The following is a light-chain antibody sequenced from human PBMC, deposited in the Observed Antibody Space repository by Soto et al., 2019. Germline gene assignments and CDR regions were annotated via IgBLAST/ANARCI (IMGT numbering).Light chain of an antibody. CDR3: NSYSTSSTPYV. Sequence: QSVLTQPASVSGSPGQSITISCTGTSSDVVDYSYVSWYQLHPGKAPKLLIYDVTILPSGVSVRFSGSKSGNTASLTISGLQAEDEADYYCNSYSTSSTPYVFGTGTKVTVL. CDR1: SSDVVDYSY. J-gene: IGLJ1*01. CDR2: DVT. V-gene: IGLV2-14*03.